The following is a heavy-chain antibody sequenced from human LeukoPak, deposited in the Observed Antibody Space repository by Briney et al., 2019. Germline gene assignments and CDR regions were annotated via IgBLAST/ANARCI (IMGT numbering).Heavy chain of an antibody. CDR3: ARHVYSSSWYRWFDP. Sequence: KPSETLSLTCAVSGYSNSSSYYWGWIRQPPGKGLEWIGSIYYSGSTYYNPSLKSRVTISVDTSKNQFSLKLSSVTAADTAVYYCARHVYSSSWYRWFDPWGQGTLVTVSS. V-gene: IGHV4-38-2*01. J-gene: IGHJ5*02. D-gene: IGHD6-13*01. CDR1: GYSNSSSYY. CDR2: IYYSGST.